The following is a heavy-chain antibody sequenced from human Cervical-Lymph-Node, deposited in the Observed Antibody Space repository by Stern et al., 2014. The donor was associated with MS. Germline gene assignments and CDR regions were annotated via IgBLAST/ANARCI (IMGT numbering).Heavy chain of an antibody. J-gene: IGHJ6*02. CDR3: ARELSGMYGMDV. CDR1: GGSINNGDYY. Sequence: QVQLQQSGPGLVKPSQTLSLTCTVSGGSINNGDYYWSWVRQHPGKGLEWLGYIYYSGATSYNPSLKGRLTISVDTSKSPFSLKLTSVTAADTAVYYCARELSGMYGMDVWGQGTTVTVSS. V-gene: IGHV4-31*03. D-gene: IGHD1-1*01. CDR2: IYYSGAT.